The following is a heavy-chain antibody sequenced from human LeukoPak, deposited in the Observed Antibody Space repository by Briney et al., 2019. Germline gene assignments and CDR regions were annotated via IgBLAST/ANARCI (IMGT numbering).Heavy chain of an antibody. CDR1: GFTFSSYA. CDR2: ISYDGGNK. J-gene: IGHJ4*02. CDR3: ATYYYDSSGYYPHFDY. V-gene: IGHV3-30-3*01. D-gene: IGHD3-22*01. Sequence: GGSLRLSCAASGFTFSSYAMHWVRQAPGKGLEGVAVISYDGGNKYYADSVKGRFTISRDNSKNTLYLQMNSLRAEDTAVYYCATYYYDSSGYYPHFDYWGQGTLVTVSS.